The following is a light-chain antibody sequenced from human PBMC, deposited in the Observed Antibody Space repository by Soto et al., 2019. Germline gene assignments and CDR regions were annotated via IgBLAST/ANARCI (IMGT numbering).Light chain of an antibody. V-gene: IGKV1-33*01. CDR2: DAS. CDR1: QDISNY. CDR3: QQYDNLPLT. Sequence: DIQMTQSPSFLSASVGDRATITCQASQDISNYLNWYQQKPGKAPKLLIYDASNLETGVPSRFSGSGSGTDFTFTISSLQPEDIATYYCQQYDNLPLTFGGGTKVDIK. J-gene: IGKJ4*01.